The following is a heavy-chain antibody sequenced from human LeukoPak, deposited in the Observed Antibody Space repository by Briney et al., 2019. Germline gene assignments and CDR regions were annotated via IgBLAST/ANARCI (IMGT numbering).Heavy chain of an antibody. CDR2: IYYSGST. Sequence: SETLSLTCTVSGGSISSYYWSWIRQPPGKGLEWIGYIYYSGSTNYNPSLKSRVTISVDTSKNQFSLKLSSVTAADTAVYYCAREGGGSGSYYDYWGQGTLVTVSS. CDR3: AREGGGSGSYYDY. V-gene: IGHV4-59*01. CDR1: GGSISSYY. J-gene: IGHJ4*02. D-gene: IGHD3-10*01.